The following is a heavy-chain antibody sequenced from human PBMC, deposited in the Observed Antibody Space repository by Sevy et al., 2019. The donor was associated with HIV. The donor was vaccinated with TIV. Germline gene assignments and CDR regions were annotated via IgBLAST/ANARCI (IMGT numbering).Heavy chain of an antibody. CDR1: GFTFSVYT. Sequence: GGSLRLSCKVSGFTFSVYTMHWVRQAPGKGLEWVSSISRTTTTYYADSLRGRFTSSRDNAKNSLYLEMNSLRDDDTAVYYCAREAYYYDSREENWFDPWGQGTLVTVSS. CDR2: ISRTTTT. V-gene: IGHV3-48*02. D-gene: IGHD3-22*01. J-gene: IGHJ5*02. CDR3: AREAYYYDSREENWFDP.